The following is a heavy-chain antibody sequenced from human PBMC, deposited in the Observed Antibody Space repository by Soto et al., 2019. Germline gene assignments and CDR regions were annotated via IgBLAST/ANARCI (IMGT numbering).Heavy chain of an antibody. D-gene: IGHD3-10*01. CDR3: ARGPDYYGSGSYFRTASFDP. J-gene: IGHJ5*02. Sequence: QVQLVESGGGLVKPGGSLRLSCVASGFAFSDYYMSWIRQAPGKGPQWVSYIRHSETYTNYADSVKGRFTICRDNAKNSLYLQMNSLRAEATAGYYCARGPDYYGSGSYFRTASFDPWGQGTLVTVSS. CDR1: GFAFSDYY. V-gene: IGHV3-11*05. CDR2: IRHSETYT.